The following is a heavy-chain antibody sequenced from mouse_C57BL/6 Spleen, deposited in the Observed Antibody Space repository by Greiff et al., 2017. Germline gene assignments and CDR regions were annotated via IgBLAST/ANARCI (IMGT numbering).Heavy chain of an antibody. J-gene: IGHJ2*01. CDR2: INPSTGGT. CDR1: GYSFTGYY. V-gene: IGHV1-42*01. Sequence: EVQLQQSGPELVKPGASVKISCKASGYSFTGYYMNWVKQSPEKSLEWIGEINPSTGGTTYNQKFKAKATLTVDKSSSTAYMQLKSLTSEDSAVYFCLTGIGDYWGQGTTLTVSS. D-gene: IGHD4-1*01. CDR3: LTGIGDY.